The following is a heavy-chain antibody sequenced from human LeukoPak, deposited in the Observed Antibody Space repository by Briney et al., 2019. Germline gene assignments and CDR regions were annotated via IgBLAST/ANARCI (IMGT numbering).Heavy chain of an antibody. CDR1: GGSISSSSYY. Sequence: SETLSLTCTVSGGSISSSSYYWGWTRQPPGKGLEWIGSIHYSGSTNYNPSLKSRVTISVDTSKNQFSLKLSSVTAADTAVYYCARWNYYYYYMDVGGKGTTVIVSS. CDR2: IHYSGST. CDR3: ARWNYYYYYMDV. V-gene: IGHV4-39*07. J-gene: IGHJ6*03.